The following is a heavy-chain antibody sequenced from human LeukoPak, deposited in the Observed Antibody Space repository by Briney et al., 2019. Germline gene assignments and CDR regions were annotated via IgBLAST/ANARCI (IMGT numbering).Heavy chain of an antibody. J-gene: IGHJ4*02. CDR1: GDSISSYY. Sequence: SETLSLTCTVSGDSISSYYWSWIRQPAGKGLEWIGRIYTTGSTNYNPSLKRRVTISVDTSNNQFSLTLSSVTAADTAVYYCARSYSSSRGDFDYWGQGTLVTVSS. CDR3: ARSYSSSRGDFDY. D-gene: IGHD6-13*01. CDR2: IYTTGST. V-gene: IGHV4-4*07.